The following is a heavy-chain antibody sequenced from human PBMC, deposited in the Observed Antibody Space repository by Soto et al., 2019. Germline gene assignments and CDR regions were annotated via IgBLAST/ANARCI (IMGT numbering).Heavy chain of an antibody. V-gene: IGHV3-48*01. J-gene: IGHJ4*02. CDR3: ARGGAARPDY. CDR2: ISSNSATI. Sequence: HPGGSLVLSCAAYVFTFSNYGMNWVRQAPGKRLAWVSYISSNSATIQYADSVKGRFTISRDNAKKALYLQMNSLRAEDTAVYYCARGGAARPDYWGQGTMVTVSS. D-gene: IGHD6-6*01. CDR1: VFTFSNYG.